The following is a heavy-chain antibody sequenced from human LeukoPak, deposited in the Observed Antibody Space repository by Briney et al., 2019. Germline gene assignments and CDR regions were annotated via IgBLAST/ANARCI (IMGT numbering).Heavy chain of an antibody. J-gene: IGHJ4*02. CDR2: LRGNGEA. D-gene: IGHD3-16*01. CDR3: ARASWVSSTDAVR. CDR1: GLSFSTFA. V-gene: IGHV3-23*01. Sequence: HSGGSLRLSCAASGLSFSTFAMSWVRQGPARGLEWVSSLRGNGEAFYADSVKGRFTLSSDISRNTVYLQLNNLRVEDTAIYYCARASWVSSTDAVRWGQGTLVTVYS.